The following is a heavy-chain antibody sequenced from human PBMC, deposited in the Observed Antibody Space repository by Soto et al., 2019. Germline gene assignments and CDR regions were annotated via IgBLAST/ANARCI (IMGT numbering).Heavy chain of an antibody. Sequence: QVQLQESGPGLVKPSETLSLTCTVSGGSISSYYWSWIRQPAGKGLEWIGRIYTSGSTNYNPSLKSRVTMSVDTSKNQSSLKLSSVTAADTAVYYCARDLMVYAIEGRFDPWGQGTLVTVSS. CDR1: GGSISSYY. J-gene: IGHJ5*02. V-gene: IGHV4-4*07. D-gene: IGHD2-8*01. CDR2: IYTSGST. CDR3: ARDLMVYAIEGRFDP.